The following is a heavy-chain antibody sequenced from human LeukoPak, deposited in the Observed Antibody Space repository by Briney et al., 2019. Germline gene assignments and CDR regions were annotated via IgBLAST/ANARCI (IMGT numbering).Heavy chain of an antibody. CDR2: IRYDGNNK. CDR3: ARVSILIVPYYAFDI. J-gene: IGHJ3*02. Sequence: GGSLRLSCGASGFTFSNYGMLWVRQAPGKGLDWVAFIRYDGNNKLYADSVKGRFTISRDNSKNSLYLQMNSLRAEDTAVYYCARVSILIVPYYAFDIWGQGTMVTVSS. CDR1: GFTFSNYG. V-gene: IGHV3-30*02. D-gene: IGHD2/OR15-2a*01.